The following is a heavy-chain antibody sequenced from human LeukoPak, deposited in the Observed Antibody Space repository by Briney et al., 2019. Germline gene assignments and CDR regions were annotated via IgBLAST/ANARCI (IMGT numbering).Heavy chain of an antibody. V-gene: IGHV3-11*04. CDR3: ARDDPAESSGF. Sequence: GGSLRLSCAASGFTFSDYYMSWIRQAPGKGLEWVSYISSSGSTIYYADSVKGRFTISRDNARNSLYLQMNSLSAEDTAVYYCARDDPAESSGFWGRGTLVTVSS. D-gene: IGHD3-22*01. CDR2: ISSSGSTI. J-gene: IGHJ2*01. CDR1: GFTFSDYY.